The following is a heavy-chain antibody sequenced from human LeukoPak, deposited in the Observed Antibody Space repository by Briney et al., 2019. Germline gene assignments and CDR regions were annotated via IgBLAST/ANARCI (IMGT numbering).Heavy chain of an antibody. CDR2: ISNSGDYI. Sequence: GGSLRLSCTVSGFTFSSFTMNWVRQGPGKGLEWVASISNSGDYISYADSLKGRFTISRDNAKNSLFLQMSSLRAEDTAVYYCARGSGSYYNPYYYYGMDVWGQGTTVTVSS. V-gene: IGHV3-21*01. CDR1: GFTFSSFT. CDR3: ARGSGSYYNPYYYYGMDV. D-gene: IGHD3-10*01. J-gene: IGHJ6*02.